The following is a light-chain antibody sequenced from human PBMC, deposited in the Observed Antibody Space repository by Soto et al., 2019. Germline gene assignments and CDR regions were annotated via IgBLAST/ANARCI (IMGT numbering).Light chain of an antibody. CDR2: GNT. Sequence: QPVLTQPPSVSGAPGQRVTISCTGSSSNIGAGYDVHWYRQLPGTAPKLLIYGNTNRPSGVPDRFSGSKSGTSASLAITGLQAEDEADYYCQSYDISLSGWVFGGGTQLTVL. J-gene: IGLJ7*01. CDR3: QSYDISLSGWV. V-gene: IGLV1-40*01. CDR1: SSNIGAGYD.